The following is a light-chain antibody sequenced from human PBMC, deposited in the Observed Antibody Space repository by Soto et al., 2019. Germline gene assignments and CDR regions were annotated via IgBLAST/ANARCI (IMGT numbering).Light chain of an antibody. Sequence: EIVFTQSPATLSVSPGERATLSCRASQSVSSNLAWYQQKPGQAPRLLIYGASTRATGTPARFSGSGSGTEFTLTISSLQSEDFAVYYCQQYNNWPPTFGQGTRLEI. J-gene: IGKJ5*01. V-gene: IGKV3-15*01. CDR1: QSVSSN. CDR3: QQYNNWPPT. CDR2: GAS.